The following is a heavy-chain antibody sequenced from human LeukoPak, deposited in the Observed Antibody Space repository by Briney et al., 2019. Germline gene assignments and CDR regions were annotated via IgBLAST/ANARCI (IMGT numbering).Heavy chain of an antibody. Sequence: VASVKVSCKASGYTFTSYGLTWVRQAPGQGLEWMGWISAFNGNTNYAQKLQGRVTMTTDTSTSTAYMELRSLRSDDTAVYYCARGTVVTPTITVDYWGQGTLVTVSS. V-gene: IGHV1-18*01. CDR3: ARGTVVTPTITVDY. CDR1: GYTFTSYG. D-gene: IGHD2-21*02. J-gene: IGHJ4*02. CDR2: ISAFNGNT.